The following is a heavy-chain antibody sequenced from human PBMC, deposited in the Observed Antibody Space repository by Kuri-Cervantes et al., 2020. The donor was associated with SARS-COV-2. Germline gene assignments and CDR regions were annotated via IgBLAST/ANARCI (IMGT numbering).Heavy chain of an antibody. Sequence: GESLKISCAASGFTFDDYGMSWVRQAPGKGLEWVSGINWNGGSTGYADSVKGRFTISRDNAKNSLYLQMNSLRAEDTAVYYCAKDSAPYGDYFDYWGQGTLVTVSS. V-gene: IGHV3-20*04. CDR1: GFTFDDYG. CDR3: AKDSAPYGDYFDY. CDR2: INWNGGST. J-gene: IGHJ4*02. D-gene: IGHD4-17*01.